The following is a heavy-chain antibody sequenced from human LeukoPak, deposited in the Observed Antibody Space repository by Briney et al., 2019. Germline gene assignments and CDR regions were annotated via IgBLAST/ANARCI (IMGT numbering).Heavy chain of an antibody. Sequence: GGSLRLSCAASGFTFSSYEMNWVRQAPGKGLERVSYISSSGSTIYYADSVKGRFTISRDNAKNSLYLQMNSLRAEDTAVYYCATLQGRSSDYWGQGTLVPVSS. CDR2: ISSSGSTI. V-gene: IGHV3-48*03. CDR1: GFTFSSYE. J-gene: IGHJ4*02. CDR3: ATLQGRSSDY.